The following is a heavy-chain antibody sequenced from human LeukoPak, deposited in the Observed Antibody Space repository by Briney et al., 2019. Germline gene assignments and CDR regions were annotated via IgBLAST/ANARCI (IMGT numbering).Heavy chain of an antibody. V-gene: IGHV3-7*03. Sequence: GGSLRLSCAASGFSFSTHSLNWVRQAPGKGLQWVATINHDGSEKDYVDSVKGRFTISRDNAENSLYLQLNSLRAEDTAIYYCARGSGWLDYWGQGTLVTVSS. CDR1: GFSFSTHS. D-gene: IGHD6-19*01. J-gene: IGHJ4*02. CDR2: INHDGSEK. CDR3: ARGSGWLDY.